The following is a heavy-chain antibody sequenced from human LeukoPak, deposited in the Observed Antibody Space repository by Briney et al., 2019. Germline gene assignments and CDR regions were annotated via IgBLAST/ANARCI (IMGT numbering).Heavy chain of an antibody. CDR3: TTEFKELGSFFYFYYMDV. D-gene: IGHD3-10*01. V-gene: IGHV3-15*01. J-gene: IGHJ6*03. Sequence: GGSLRLSCTASGFTFSNAGMNWVRQAPGKGLEWVGRIKNKSEGGTTDYAAPAKGRFTISRDDSKNALFLQMDSLKSDDTAMYYCTTEFKELGSFFYFYYMDVWGTGTTVTISS. CDR2: IKNKSEGGTT. CDR1: GFTFSNAG.